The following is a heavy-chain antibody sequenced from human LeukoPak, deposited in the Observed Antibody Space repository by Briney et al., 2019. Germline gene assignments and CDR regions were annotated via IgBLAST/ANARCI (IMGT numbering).Heavy chain of an antibody. J-gene: IGHJ4*02. D-gene: IGHD4-17*01. Sequence: GGSLRLSCAASGFTFSTYAMGWVRQAPGKGLEWVSSISVSGGVTYYTDSVKGRFTISRDNSKNTLYLQMNSLRADDAAVYYCAKTTPQLIEYFDYWGQGTLVTVSS. V-gene: IGHV3-23*01. CDR1: GFTFSTYA. CDR3: AKTTPQLIEYFDY. CDR2: ISVSGGVT.